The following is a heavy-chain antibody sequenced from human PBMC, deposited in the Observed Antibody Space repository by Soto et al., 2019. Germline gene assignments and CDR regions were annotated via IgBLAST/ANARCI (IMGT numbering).Heavy chain of an antibody. CDR3: AIGGGDYNYFDY. J-gene: IGHJ4*02. D-gene: IGHD2-21*01. CDR2: IKSDGSST. CDR1: GFLFSTYW. Sequence: EVQLVESGGGLVEPGGSLRLSCEASGFLFSTYWMYWVRQAPRKGLLWVSRIKSDGSSTSYADSVKGRFTISRDNAKKTLYLQMTGLRAEDTAVYYCAIGGGDYNYFDYWGQGIRVTVSS. V-gene: IGHV3-74*01.